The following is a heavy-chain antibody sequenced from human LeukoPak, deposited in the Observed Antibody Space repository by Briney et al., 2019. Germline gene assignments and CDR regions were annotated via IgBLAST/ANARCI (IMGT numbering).Heavy chain of an antibody. V-gene: IGHV4-59*01. CDR1: GGSISSYY. Sequence: SETLSLTCTDSGGSISSYYWSWIRQPPGKGLEWIGYMYYSGSTNYSPSLKSRVTISVNPSKNQFSLKLSSVTAADTAVYFCARVGLTVTTPIYYYYMDVWGKGTTVTVSS. D-gene: IGHD1-7*01. CDR3: ARVGLTVTTPIYYYYMDV. CDR2: MYYSGST. J-gene: IGHJ6*03.